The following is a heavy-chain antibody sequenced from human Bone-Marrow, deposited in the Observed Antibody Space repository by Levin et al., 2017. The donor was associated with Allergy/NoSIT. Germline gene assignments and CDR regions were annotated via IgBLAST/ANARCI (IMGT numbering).Heavy chain of an antibody. CDR1: GFTFSSYA. CDR3: AKDILGGAYCGGDCFFDAFDI. V-gene: IGHV3-23*01. J-gene: IGHJ3*02. Sequence: GESLKISCAASGFTFSSYAMSWVRQAPGKGLEWVSAISGSGGSTYYADSVKGRFTISRDNSKNTLYLQMNSLRAEDTAVYYCAKDILGGAYCGGDCFFDAFDIWGQGTMVTVSS. CDR2: ISGSGGST. D-gene: IGHD2-21*02.